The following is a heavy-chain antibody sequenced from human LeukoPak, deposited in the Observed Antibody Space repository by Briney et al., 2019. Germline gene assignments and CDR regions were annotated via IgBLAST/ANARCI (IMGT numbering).Heavy chain of an antibody. Sequence: PGGSLRLSCSASGFTLSNSAMHWVRLAPGRGKEYVSCISSYEINTYYADSVKGSFTISRDNSKNTLYLQMSSLRTEDTAVYYCVKGGVYCSGALDYWGQGTLVTVSS. V-gene: IGHV3-64D*09. CDR1: GFTLSNSA. CDR3: VKGGVYCSGALDY. CDR2: ISSYEINT. D-gene: IGHD2-21*02. J-gene: IGHJ4*02.